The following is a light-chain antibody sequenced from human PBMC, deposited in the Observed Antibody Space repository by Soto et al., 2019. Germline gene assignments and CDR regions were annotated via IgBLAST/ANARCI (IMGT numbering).Light chain of an antibody. Sequence: EMVMTQSPATLSVSPGERATLSCRASQSVSSNLAWYQQKPGQAPRLLIYDASTRATGIPARFSGSGSGTEFRLTISSLQSEDFAVYYCQQYNNWPPWTFGQGTMVEIK. CDR3: QQYNNWPPWT. CDR1: QSVSSN. J-gene: IGKJ1*01. V-gene: IGKV3-15*01. CDR2: DAS.